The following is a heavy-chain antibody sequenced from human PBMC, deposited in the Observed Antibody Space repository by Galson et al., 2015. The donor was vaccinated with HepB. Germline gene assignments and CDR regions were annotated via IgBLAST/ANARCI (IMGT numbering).Heavy chain of an antibody. V-gene: IGHV1-18*01. CDR2: ISAYNGNT. CDR3: ARVAGGYYYTDY. J-gene: IGHJ4*02. D-gene: IGHD3-22*01. Sequence: ASGYTFTSYGISWVRQAPGQGLEWMGWISAYNGNTNYAQKLRGRGTMTTDTSTSTAYMELRSLRSDDTAVYYCARVAGGYYYTDYWGQGTLVTVSS. CDR1: GYTFTSYG.